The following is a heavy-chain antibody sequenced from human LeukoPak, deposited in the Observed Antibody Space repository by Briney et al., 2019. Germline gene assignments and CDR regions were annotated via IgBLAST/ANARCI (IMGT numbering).Heavy chain of an antibody. J-gene: IGHJ4*02. CDR1: GYTFTIYG. Sequence: ASVTVSFTSSGYTFTIYGISWVRQAPGQGQEWMGWISAYNGNTNNAQKLQGRGRITTDRDNSTNYMELRRLRSDDTAVYYCARGGAIVVVPPKGIDYWGQGTLVTVSS. D-gene: IGHD2-21*01. V-gene: IGHV1-18*01. CDR3: ARGGAIVVVPPKGIDY. CDR2: ISAYNGNT.